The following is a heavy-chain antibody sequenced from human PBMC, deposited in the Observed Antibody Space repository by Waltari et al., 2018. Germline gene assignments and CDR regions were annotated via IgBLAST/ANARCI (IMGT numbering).Heavy chain of an antibody. V-gene: IGHV3-66*02. CDR2: IYAGGST. J-gene: IGHJ6*02. D-gene: IGHD4-4*01. CDR3: ARGRNTNYVVYGMDV. Sequence: EVQLVESGGGLVQPGGSLRLSCAPSGFTVRDNYMSWVRPAPGKGLEWVSVIYAGGSTAYADSVKGRFTISRDNSKSTLYLQMNSLRAEDTAVYYCARGRNTNYVVYGMDVWGQGTTVTVSS. CDR1: GFTVRDNY.